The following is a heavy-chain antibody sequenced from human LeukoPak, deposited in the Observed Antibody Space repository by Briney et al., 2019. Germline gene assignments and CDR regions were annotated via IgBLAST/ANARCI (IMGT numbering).Heavy chain of an antibody. CDR2: INTNTGNP. V-gene: IGHV7-4-1*02. J-gene: IGHJ4*02. D-gene: IGHD3-3*01. CDR1: GYTFTSYA. Sequence: AXVKVSCKASGYTFTSYAMNWVRQAPGQGLEWMGWINTNTGNPTYAQGFTGRFVFSLDTSVSTAYLQISSLEAEDTAVYYCARGGVLRFLEWFSDYWGQGTLVTVSS. CDR3: ARGGVLRFLEWFSDY.